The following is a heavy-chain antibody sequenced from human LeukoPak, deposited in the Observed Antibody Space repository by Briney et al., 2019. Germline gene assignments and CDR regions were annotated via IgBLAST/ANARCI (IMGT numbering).Heavy chain of an antibody. D-gene: IGHD6-6*01. J-gene: IGHJ5*02. CDR2: IYYSGST. V-gene: IGHV4-59*01. Sequence: SETLSLTCTVSGGSISSDYWSWIRQPPGKGLEWIGYIYYSGSTNYNPSLKSRVTISVDTSKNQFSLKLSSVTAADTAVYYCARAQLQGYSSSSLANWFDPWGQGTLVTVSS. CDR1: GGSISSDY. CDR3: ARAQLQGYSSSSLANWFDP.